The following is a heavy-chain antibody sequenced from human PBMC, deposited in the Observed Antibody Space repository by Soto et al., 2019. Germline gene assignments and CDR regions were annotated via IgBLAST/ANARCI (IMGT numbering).Heavy chain of an antibody. J-gene: IGHJ5*02. V-gene: IGHV1-18*01. CDR2: IATYNTNR. CDR1: GYTFTNFC. D-gene: IGHD3-10*01. CDR3: ARVLRGVVNWFDP. Sequence: ASVKVSCKTSGYTFTNFCLSWVRQAPGEGREWMGWIATYNTNRNYAQQIQGRLTLTTDTSTSTAYMELKSLGYADTAVYYCARVLRGVVNWFDPWGQGTLVTVSS.